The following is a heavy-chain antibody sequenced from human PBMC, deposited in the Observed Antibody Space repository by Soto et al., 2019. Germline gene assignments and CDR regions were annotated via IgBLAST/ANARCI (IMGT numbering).Heavy chain of an antibody. Sequence: QVQLVESGGGVVQPGRSLRLSCAASGLTFSSYGMHWVRQAPGKGLEWVAVIWYDGSNKYYADSVKGRFTISRDNSKNTLYLQMNSLRAEDTAVYYCARARTRIAAASFDYWGQGTLVTVSS. D-gene: IGHD6-13*01. CDR1: GLTFSSYG. V-gene: IGHV3-33*01. CDR3: ARARTRIAAASFDY. CDR2: IWYDGSNK. J-gene: IGHJ4*02.